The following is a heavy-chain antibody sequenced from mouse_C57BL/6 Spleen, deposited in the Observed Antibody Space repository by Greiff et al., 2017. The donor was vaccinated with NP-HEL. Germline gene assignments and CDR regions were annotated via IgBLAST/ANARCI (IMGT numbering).Heavy chain of an antibody. CDR1: GFNIKDYY. CDR2: IDPEDGET. J-gene: IGHJ2*01. Sequence: DVKLQESGAELVKPGASVKLSCTASGFNIKDYYMHWVKQRTEQGPEWIGRIDPEDGETKYAPKFQGKATITADTSSNTAYLQLSSLTSEDTAVYYCATSNPRQPFDYWGQGTTLTVSS. D-gene: IGHD3-2*01. V-gene: IGHV14-2*01. CDR3: ATSNPRQPFDY.